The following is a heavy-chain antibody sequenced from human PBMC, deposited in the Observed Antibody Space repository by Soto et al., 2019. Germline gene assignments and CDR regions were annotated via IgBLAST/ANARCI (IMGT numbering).Heavy chain of an antibody. CDR2: FDPEDGET. J-gene: IGHJ5*02. V-gene: IGHV1-24*01. CDR3: ARPIRYYYERGGQSAWFDP. CDR1: GYTLTELS. Sequence: ASVKVSCKVSGYTLTELSMHWVRQAPGKGLEWMGGFDPEDGETIYAQKFQGRVTMTEDKSTDTAYMELSSLSSDDPAVYYCARPIRYYYERGGQSAWFDPWGQGTLVTVSS. D-gene: IGHD3-22*01.